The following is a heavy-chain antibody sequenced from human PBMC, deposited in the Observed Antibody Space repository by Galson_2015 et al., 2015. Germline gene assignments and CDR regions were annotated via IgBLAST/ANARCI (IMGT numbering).Heavy chain of an antibody. D-gene: IGHD5-18*01. V-gene: IGHV3-23*01. J-gene: IGHJ4*02. CDR2: ISASGGST. Sequence: SLRLSCAASGFTFSSSPMGWVRQAPGKGLEWVSGISASGGSTYYADSVKGRFTISRDSSKNTLYLQMNSLRPEDTAVYYCAKDYGGTAMGKYYFDYWGQGTLVSVSS. CDR3: AKDYGGTAMGKYYFDY. CDR1: GFTFSSSP.